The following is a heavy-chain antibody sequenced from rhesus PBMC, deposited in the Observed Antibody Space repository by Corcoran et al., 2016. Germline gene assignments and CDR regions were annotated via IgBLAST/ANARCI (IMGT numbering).Heavy chain of an antibody. CDR2: ISSASSYT. J-gene: IGHJ4*01. CDR1: ALTNCNYS. Sequence: VQLVESGGVLIETDGSVAPSSAASALTNCNYSMMGVPQAPGKGLDGISSISSASSYTFYAVSVNCPFTLPTHHGKSWLSLPMTTSITVVTVVYYCTRGSTVATYFDYWGQGVLVTVSS. CDR3: TRGSTVATYFDY. D-gene: IGHD4-29*01. V-gene: IGHV3S16*01.